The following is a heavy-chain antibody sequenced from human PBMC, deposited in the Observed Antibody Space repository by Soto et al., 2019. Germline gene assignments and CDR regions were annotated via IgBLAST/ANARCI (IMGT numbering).Heavy chain of an antibody. CDR1: GYTFTGYY. V-gene: IGHV1-2*04. Sequence: SVNVSCKASGYTFTGYYMHWVRQAPGQGLEWMGWINPNSGGTNYAQKFQGWVTMTRDTSISTAYMELSRLRSDDTAVYYCARDGSGSYYSHLDYWGQGTLVTVSS. CDR3: ARDGSGSYYSHLDY. J-gene: IGHJ4*02. CDR2: INPNSGGT. D-gene: IGHD3-10*01.